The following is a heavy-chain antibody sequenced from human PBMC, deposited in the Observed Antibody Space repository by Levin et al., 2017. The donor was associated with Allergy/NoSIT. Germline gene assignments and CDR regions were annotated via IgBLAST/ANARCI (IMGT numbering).Heavy chain of an antibody. Sequence: PSETLSLTCATFGFTFDDYAMYWVRQPPGKGLEWVSLISWDGYGTYYADSVRGRFTISRDNNKSSLYLQMNRLRTEDSALYYCAKALYLGTTVTPGPDYWGQGTLVSVSS. CDR3: AKALYLGTTVTPGPDY. CDR2: ISWDGYGT. J-gene: IGHJ4*02. V-gene: IGHV3-43*01. D-gene: IGHD4-17*01. CDR1: GFTFDDYA.